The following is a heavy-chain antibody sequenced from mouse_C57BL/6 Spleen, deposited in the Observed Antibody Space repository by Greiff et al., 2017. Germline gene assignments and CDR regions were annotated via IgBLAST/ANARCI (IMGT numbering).Heavy chain of an antibody. CDR2: ISNGGGST. Sequence: EVKVEVSGGGLVQPGGSLKLSCAASGFTFSDYYMYWVRQTPEKRLEWVAYISNGGGSTYYPDTVKGRFTISRDNAKNTLYLQMSRLKSEDTAMYYCARHGYDYDEAMDYWGQGTSVTVSS. CDR1: GFTFSDYY. J-gene: IGHJ4*01. D-gene: IGHD2-4*01. V-gene: IGHV5-12*01. CDR3: ARHGYDYDEAMDY.